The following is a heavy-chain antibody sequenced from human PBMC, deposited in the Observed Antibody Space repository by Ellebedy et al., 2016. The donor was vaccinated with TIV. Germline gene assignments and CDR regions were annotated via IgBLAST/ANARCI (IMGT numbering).Heavy chain of an antibody. J-gene: IGHJ4*02. CDR2: ISAYNGNT. Sequence: AASVKVSCKASGYTFSNYGISWVRQAPGQGLEWMGWISAYNGNTKYAQKLQGRVTMTTDTSTNTAYMELRRLRSDDTAVYYCAREDRNVVVTAAIVSDYWGQGTLVTVSS. D-gene: IGHD2-2*01. CDR1: GYTFSNYG. V-gene: IGHV1-18*01. CDR3: AREDRNVVVTAAIVSDY.